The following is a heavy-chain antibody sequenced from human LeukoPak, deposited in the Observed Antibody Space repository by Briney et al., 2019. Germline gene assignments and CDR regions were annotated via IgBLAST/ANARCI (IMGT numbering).Heavy chain of an antibody. CDR3: ARDLLAIFGLEGYFDY. V-gene: IGHV4-4*07. D-gene: IGHD3-3*01. CDR2: MYTSGST. J-gene: IGHJ4*02. CDR1: GGSISSYF. Sequence: PSETLSLTCTVSGGSISSYFWSWIRQPAGKGLEWIGRMYTSGSTNYNPSLKSRVTMSVDTSKNQFSLKLSSVTAADTAVYYCARDLLAIFGLEGYFDYWGQGTLVTVSS.